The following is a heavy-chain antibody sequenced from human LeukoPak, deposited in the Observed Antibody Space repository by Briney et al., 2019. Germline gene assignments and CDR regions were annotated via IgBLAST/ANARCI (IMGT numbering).Heavy chain of an antibody. CDR3: AREKAHYDILTGYYYAFDI. J-gene: IGHJ3*02. V-gene: IGHV4-59*01. CDR1: GGSISSYY. CDR2: IYYSGST. D-gene: IGHD3-9*01. Sequence: SETLSLTCTVSGGSISSYYWSWIRQPPGKGLEWIGCIYYSGSTNYNPSLKSRVTISVDTSKNQFSLKLISVTAADTAVYYYAREKAHYDILTGYYYAFDIWGQGTMVTVSS.